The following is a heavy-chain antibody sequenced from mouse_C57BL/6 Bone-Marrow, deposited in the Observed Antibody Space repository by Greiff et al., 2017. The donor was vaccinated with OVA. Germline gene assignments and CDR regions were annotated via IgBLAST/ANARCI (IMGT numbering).Heavy chain of an antibody. J-gene: IGHJ2*01. V-gene: IGHV14-4*01. CDR3: TTYRY. Sequence: QLQQSGAELVRPGASVQLSCTASGFNIKDDYMHWVKERPEQGLEWIGWIDPENGDTEYASKFQGKATITADTSSKTVYLHLSSLTSEDTAVYYCTTYRYWGQGTTLTVSS. CDR2: IDPENGDT. CDR1: GFNIKDDY.